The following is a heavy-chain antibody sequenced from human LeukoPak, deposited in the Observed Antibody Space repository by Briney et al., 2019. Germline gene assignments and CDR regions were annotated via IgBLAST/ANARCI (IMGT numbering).Heavy chain of an antibody. D-gene: IGHD3-10*01. CDR2: INPSGGST. Sequence: GASVKVSCKASGYSFTSYYMHSVRQAPGQGLEGMGIINPSGGSTSYAQRFQGRVTMTRDMSTSTDYMELSSLRSEDTAVYYCGKGGAVSSKSITMIRGTRRYYYYMDVWGKGTTVTISS. V-gene: IGHV1-46*01. J-gene: IGHJ6*03. CDR3: GKGGAVSSKSITMIRGTRRYYYYMDV. CDR1: GYSFTSYY.